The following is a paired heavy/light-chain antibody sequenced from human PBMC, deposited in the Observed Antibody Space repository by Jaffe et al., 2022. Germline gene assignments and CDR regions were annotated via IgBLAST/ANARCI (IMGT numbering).Light chain of an antibody. CDR2: DTS. CDR1: TGAVTSGHY. Sequence: QAVVTQEPSLTVSPGGTVTLTCGSSTGAVTSGHYPYWFQQKPGQAPRTLIYDTSNKHSWTPARFSGSLLGGKAALTLSGAQPEDEAEYYCLLSYSGARSGVFGGGTKLTVL. CDR3: LLSYSGARSGV. V-gene: IGLV7-46*01. J-gene: IGLJ3*02.
Heavy chain of an antibody. CDR2: IYPGDSDT. V-gene: IGHV5-51*01. CDR3: ARHSLPYIVATMPVDVFDI. CDR1: GYSFTTYW. D-gene: IGHD5-12*01. J-gene: IGHJ3*02. Sequence: EVQLVQSGAEVKKPGESLKISCKGSGYSFTTYWIGWVRQMPGKGLEWMGIIYPGDSDTRYSPSFQGQVTISADKSISTAYLQWSSLKASDTAMYYCARHSLPYIVATMPVDVFDIWGQGTMVTVSS.